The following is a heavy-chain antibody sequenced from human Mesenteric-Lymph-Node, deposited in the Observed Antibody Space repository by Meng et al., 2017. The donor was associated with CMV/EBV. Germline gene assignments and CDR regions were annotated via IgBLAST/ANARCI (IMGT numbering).Heavy chain of an antibody. J-gene: IGHJ5*02. CDR2: IVPILGIA. D-gene: IGHD6-13*01. V-gene: IGHV1-69*02. Sequence: QVQLVQSGAVVKTPGSSVKVSCKASGGTFSSYTISWVRQAPGQGLEWMGGIVPILGIANYAQKFQGRVTITADKSTSTAYMELSSLRSEDTAVYYCAGGIAAAGSRWFDPWGQGTLVTVSS. CDR3: AGGIAAAGSRWFDP. CDR1: GGTFSSYT.